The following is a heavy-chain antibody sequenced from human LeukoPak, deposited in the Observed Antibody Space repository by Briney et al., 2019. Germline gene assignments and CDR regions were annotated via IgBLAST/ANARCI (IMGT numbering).Heavy chain of an antibody. V-gene: IGHV1-2*02. CDR2: INPNSGGT. CDR1: GYTFTGYY. D-gene: IGHD3-3*01. Sequence: ASVKVSCKASGYTFTGYYMHWVRQAPGQGLEWMGWINPNSGGTNYAQKFQGRVTMTRDTSISTAYMELSRLRSDDTAVYCCYFTTAQPHYYYMDVWGKGTTVTVSS. J-gene: IGHJ6*03. CDR3: YFTTAQPHYYYMDV.